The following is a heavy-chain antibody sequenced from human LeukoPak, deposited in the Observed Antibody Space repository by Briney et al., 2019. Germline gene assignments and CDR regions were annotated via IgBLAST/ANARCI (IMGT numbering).Heavy chain of an antibody. J-gene: IGHJ4*02. D-gene: IGHD1-26*01. Sequence: GESLKISCKGSGYSFTSYWIGWVRQMPGKDLEWMGIIYPGDSDTSYSPSSQGQVTISADKSISTAYLQWSSLKASDTAIYYCARQAVGTVSGTYYDYWGQGTLVTVSS. V-gene: IGHV5-51*01. CDR2: IYPGDSDT. CDR3: ARQAVGTVSGTYYDY. CDR1: GYSFTSYW.